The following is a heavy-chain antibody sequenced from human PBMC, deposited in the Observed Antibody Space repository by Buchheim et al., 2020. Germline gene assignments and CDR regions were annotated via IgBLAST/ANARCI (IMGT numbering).Heavy chain of an antibody. V-gene: IGHV3-30*04. Sequence: QVQLVGSGGGVVQPGRSLRLSCAASGFTFSSYAMHWVRQAPGKGLEWVAVISYDGSNKYYADSVKGRFTISRDNYKNTMYLQMNSLRAEDTAVYYCAREYYDYVWGSYRYGMDVWGQGTT. J-gene: IGHJ6*02. CDR1: GFTFSSYA. CDR2: ISYDGSNK. D-gene: IGHD3-16*02. CDR3: AREYYDYVWGSYRYGMDV.